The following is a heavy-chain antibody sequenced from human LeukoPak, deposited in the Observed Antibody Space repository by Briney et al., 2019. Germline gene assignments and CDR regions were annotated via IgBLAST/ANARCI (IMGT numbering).Heavy chain of an antibody. CDR1: GFTFSSYG. J-gene: IGHJ6*03. V-gene: IGHV3-30*03. CDR2: ISYDGSNK. D-gene: IGHD3-9*01. CDR3: ARASRFMGRKTFGDVLRYFDWPGDYHYYYMDV. Sequence: GGSLRLSCAASGFTFSSYGMHWVRQAPGKGLEWVAVISYDGSNKYYADSVKGRFTISRENSKNTLNLQMNRLRAEDTAVYYCARASRFMGRKTFGDVLRYFDWPGDYHYYYMDVWGEGTTVTISS.